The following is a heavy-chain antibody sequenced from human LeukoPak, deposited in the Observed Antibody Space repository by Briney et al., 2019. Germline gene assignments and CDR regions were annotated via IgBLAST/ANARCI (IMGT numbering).Heavy chain of an antibody. J-gene: IGHJ6*03. CDR2: ISTSNSYI. Sequence: GGSLRLSCAASGFTFSSYNMNWVRQAPGKGLEWVSSISTSNSYIYYADSVKGRFTISRDNAKHSLYLQINSLRAEDTAVYYCERDASVVPPAMLPHYYYYMDVWGKGTTVTVSS. V-gene: IGHV3-21*01. D-gene: IGHD2-2*01. CDR3: ERDASVVPPAMLPHYYYYMDV. CDR1: GFTFSSYN.